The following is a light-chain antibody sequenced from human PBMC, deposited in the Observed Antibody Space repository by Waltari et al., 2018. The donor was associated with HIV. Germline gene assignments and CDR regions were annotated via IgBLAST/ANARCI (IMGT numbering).Light chain of an antibody. CDR2: QVS. CDR3: MQATHWPPWT. Sequence: DVVMTQSPLSLHVSLGQPASIHCRSSQSLVYSDGNTFLNWFQQRPGQSQKRIIYQVSNRDSGVPDRFSGSGSGTDFTLKISRVEAEDFGIDYCMQATHWPPWTFGQGTKVEIK. J-gene: IGKJ1*01. CDR1: QSLVYSDGNTF. V-gene: IGKV2-30*01.